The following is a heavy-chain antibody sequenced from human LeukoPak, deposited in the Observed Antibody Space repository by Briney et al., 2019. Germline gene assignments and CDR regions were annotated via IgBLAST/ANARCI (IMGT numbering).Heavy chain of an antibody. CDR2: IRNKANSYAT. CDR3: SQQILPCSGAAYVNT. CDR1: GFSFSGSA. D-gene: IGHD2-15*01. Sequence: PGGSLKLSCAASGFSFSGSAMHWVRQASGKGLEWVGRIRNKANSYATAYAASVKGRFTISRDDSKNTGDLQMNSLKTEDTAVYHCSQQILPCSGAAYVNTGVRGPLVTVS. J-gene: IGHJ4*02. V-gene: IGHV3-73*01.